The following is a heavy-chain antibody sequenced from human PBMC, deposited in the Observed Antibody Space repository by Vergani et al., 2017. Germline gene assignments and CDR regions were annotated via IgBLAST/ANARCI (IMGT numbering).Heavy chain of an antibody. D-gene: IGHD1-26*01. CDR3: ARDLSGSYLTQDY. V-gene: IGHV3-23*01. Sequence: EVQLLESGGGLVQPGGSLRLSCAASGFTFSSYAMSWVRQAPGKGLEWVSAISGSGGSTYYADSVKGRFTISRDNSKNTLYLQMNSLRAEDTAVYYCARDLSGSYLTQDYWGQGTLVTVSS. CDR2: ISGSGGST. J-gene: IGHJ4*02. CDR1: GFTFSSYA.